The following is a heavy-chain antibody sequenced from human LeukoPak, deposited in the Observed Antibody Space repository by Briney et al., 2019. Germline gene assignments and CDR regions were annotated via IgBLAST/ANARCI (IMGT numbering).Heavy chain of an antibody. CDR3: ASTDSSGYYARTGGAFDI. V-gene: IGHV1-18*01. J-gene: IGHJ3*02. CDR2: ISAYNGNT. CDR1: GYTFTSYG. D-gene: IGHD3-22*01. Sequence: ASVKVSCKASGYTFTSYGISWVRQAPGQGLEWMGWISAYNGNTNYEQKLQGRVTMTTDTSTGTAYMELGSLRSDDTAVYYCASTDSSGYYARTGGAFDIWGQGTMVTVSS.